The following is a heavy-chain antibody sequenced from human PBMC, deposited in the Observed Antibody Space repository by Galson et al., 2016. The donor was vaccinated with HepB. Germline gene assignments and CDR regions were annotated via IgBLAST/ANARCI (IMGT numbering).Heavy chain of an antibody. CDR2: AYYNGGS. J-gene: IGHJ5*02. CDR1: GDSISRTNW. V-gene: IGHV4-39*01. Sequence: SETLSLTCAVSGDSISRTNWWSWVRQPPGKGLEWIGTAYYNGGSYYPTSLKSRATISVNTSKSRFSLRLNSVTAADTAIYYCARHEGLGPGWFDPWGQGILVTVSS. CDR3: ARHEGLGPGWFDP. D-gene: IGHD3-16*01.